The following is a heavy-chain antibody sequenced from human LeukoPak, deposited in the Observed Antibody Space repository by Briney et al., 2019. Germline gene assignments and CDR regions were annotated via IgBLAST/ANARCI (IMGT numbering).Heavy chain of an antibody. J-gene: IGHJ5*02. Sequence: NLGESLKISCKGSGYSFTSYWIGWVRQMPGKGLEWMGVIYPGDSDTRYSPSFQGQVTISADKSISTAYLQWSSLKASDTAMYYCARQLGTGTSPFDPWGQGTLVTVSS. V-gene: IGHV5-51*01. D-gene: IGHD1-1*01. CDR3: ARQLGTGTSPFDP. CDR1: GYSFTSYW. CDR2: IYPGDSDT.